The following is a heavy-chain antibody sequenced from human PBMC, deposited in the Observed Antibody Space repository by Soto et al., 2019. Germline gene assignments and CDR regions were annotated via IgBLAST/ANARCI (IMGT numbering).Heavy chain of an antibody. CDR3: ARATSVDAY. V-gene: IGHV3-7*01. Sequence: EVQLVESGGDLVQPGVSLRLSCAAYGFAFSGYCMSWVRQAPGKGLEGVANIKQDGSEKYYVDSVKGRFTIARDNAKNSLYMQMNSLRVEDTAVYYCARATSVDAYWGQGTMVTVYS. CDR1: GFAFSGYC. CDR2: IKQDGSEK. D-gene: IGHD5-12*01. J-gene: IGHJ4*02.